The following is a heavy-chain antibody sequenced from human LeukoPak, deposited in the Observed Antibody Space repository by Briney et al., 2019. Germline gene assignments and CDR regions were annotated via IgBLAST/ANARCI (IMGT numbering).Heavy chain of an antibody. CDR2: ISAYNGNT. Sequence: ASVKVSCKPSGYTFTSYGISWVREAPGQGLEWMGWISAYNGNTNYAQKLQGRVTMTTDTSTSTAYMELRSLRSDDTAVYYCASGHCSSTSCYLYYYMDVWGKGTTVTVSS. J-gene: IGHJ6*03. CDR3: ASGHCSSTSCYLYYYMDV. D-gene: IGHD2-2*03. V-gene: IGHV1-18*01. CDR1: GYTFTSYG.